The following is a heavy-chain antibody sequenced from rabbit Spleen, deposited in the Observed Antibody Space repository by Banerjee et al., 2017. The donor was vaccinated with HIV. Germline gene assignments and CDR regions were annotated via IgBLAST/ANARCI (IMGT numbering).Heavy chain of an antibody. J-gene: IGHJ6*01. CDR1: GFPFSNKAV. Sequence: QEHLVESGGGLVKPGASLTLTCKASGFPFSNKAVMCWVRQAPGKGLESIACIYAGSSGSTYYASRAKGRFTISKTSTTVTLQMTSLTAADTATYFCARYVSNVGGWGLWGQGTLVTVS. D-gene: IGHD4-1*01. CDR3: ARYVSNVGGWGL. V-gene: IGHV1S45*01. CDR2: IYAGSSGST.